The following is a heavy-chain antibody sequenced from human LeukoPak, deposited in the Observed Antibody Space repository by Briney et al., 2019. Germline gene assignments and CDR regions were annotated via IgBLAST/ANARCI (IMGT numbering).Heavy chain of an antibody. J-gene: IGHJ4*02. D-gene: IGHD3/OR15-3a*01. CDR2: ISRSGSTM. CDR3: AREWTLTY. CDR1: GSTFSSDE. V-gene: IGHV3-48*03. Sequence: GGSLTLSCAASGSTFSSDEMNWVRQYPGKGLEWVSYISRSGSTMYYADAVKGRFTISRDNAKNSLYLQMNSLRAEDTAVYYCAREWTLTYWGQGTLVTVSS.